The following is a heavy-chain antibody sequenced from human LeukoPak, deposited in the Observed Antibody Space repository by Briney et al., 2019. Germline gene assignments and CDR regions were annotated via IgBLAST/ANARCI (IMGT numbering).Heavy chain of an antibody. D-gene: IGHD3-3*01. J-gene: IGHJ4*02. V-gene: IGHV4-39*07. CDR2: MYYSGST. CDR3: ARVPIFGVVINYFDN. Sequence: SETLSLTCPVSRRSISSSTYYWAWIRQPPGKGLEWIRRMYYSGSTYYNPSLKSRVSISVDTSKNQLSLRLSSVTAADTAVYYCARVPIFGVVINYFDNWGQGTLVTVSS. CDR1: RRSISSSTYY.